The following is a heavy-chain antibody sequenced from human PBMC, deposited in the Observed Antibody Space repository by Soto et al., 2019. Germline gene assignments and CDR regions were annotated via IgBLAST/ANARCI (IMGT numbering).Heavy chain of an antibody. D-gene: IGHD3-10*01. V-gene: IGHV3-23*01. Sequence: LRLSCAASGFTFSSYAMSWVRQAPGKGLEWVSAISGSGGSTYYADSVKGRFTISRDNSKNTLYLQMNSLRAEDTAVYYCAKDLWFGELFGRRYFDLWGRGTLVTVSS. CDR2: ISGSGGST. CDR1: GFTFSSYA. CDR3: AKDLWFGELFGRRYFDL. J-gene: IGHJ2*01.